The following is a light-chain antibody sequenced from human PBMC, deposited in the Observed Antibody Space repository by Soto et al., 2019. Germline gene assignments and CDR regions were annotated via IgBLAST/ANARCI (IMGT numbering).Light chain of an antibody. CDR1: SGSVSTSYY. V-gene: IGLV8-61*01. Sequence: QTVVTQEPSFSVSPGGTVTLTCGLSSGSVSTSYYPSWYQQTPGQAPRTLIYSTNTRSSGVPDRFSVSILGNKAALTITGAHADDESDYYCVLYMGSGLWVFGGGTELTVL. J-gene: IGLJ3*02. CDR3: VLYMGSGLWV. CDR2: STN.